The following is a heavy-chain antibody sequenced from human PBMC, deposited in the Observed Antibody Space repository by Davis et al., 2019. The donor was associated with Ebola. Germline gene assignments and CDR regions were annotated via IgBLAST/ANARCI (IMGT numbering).Heavy chain of an antibody. CDR1: GFTFSSYG. J-gene: IGHJ4*02. CDR3: ARDRIVATPSFEY. Sequence: GGSLRLSCAASGFTFSSYGMHWVRQAPGKGLEWVAVISYDGSNKYYADSVKGRFTISRDNSKNTLYLQMNSLRPEDTAVYYCARDRIVATPSFEYWGQGTLVTVSS. V-gene: IGHV3-30*03. D-gene: IGHD5-12*01. CDR2: ISYDGSNK.